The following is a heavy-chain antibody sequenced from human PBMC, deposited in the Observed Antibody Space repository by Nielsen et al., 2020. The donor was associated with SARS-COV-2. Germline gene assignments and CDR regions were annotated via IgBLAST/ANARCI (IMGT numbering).Heavy chain of an antibody. D-gene: IGHD6-6*01. V-gene: IGHV6-1*01. Sequence: SQTLSLTCAISGDSVSSKSATWIWIRQSPSRGLEWLGRTYYRTEWFNDYAESVKSRISINSDTSKNHFSLQLKSVTPGDTAVYYCARARYTSSSDYYGMDVWGQGTTVTVSS. J-gene: IGHJ6*02. CDR3: ARARYTSSSDYYGMDV. CDR2: TYYRTEWFN. CDR1: GDSVSSKSAT.